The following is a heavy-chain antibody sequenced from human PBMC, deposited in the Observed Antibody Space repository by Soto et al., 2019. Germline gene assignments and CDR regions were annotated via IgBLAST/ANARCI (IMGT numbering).Heavy chain of an antibody. CDR3: ATEFNRTLRGLY. J-gene: IGHJ4*02. D-gene: IGHD3-16*01. CDR2: IVPVFGTA. V-gene: IGHV1-69*06. Sequence: SVKVSCKASGATFFSYASTWVRQAPGQGLEWMGGIVPVFGTAKHAQKFQGRVTFSADKSTNTAYRERSRLRCEDTAVYYCATEFNRTLRGLYWGQGDVVTVSS. CDR1: GATFFSYA.